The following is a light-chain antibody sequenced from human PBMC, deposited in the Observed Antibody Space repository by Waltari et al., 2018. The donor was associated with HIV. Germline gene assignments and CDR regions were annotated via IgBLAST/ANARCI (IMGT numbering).Light chain of an antibody. CDR3: QQYYTIPPT. CDR1: RTIFYNSDNQNY. CDR2: WAS. Sequence: DIVMTQSPDSLAVSLGERATINCTSSRTIFYNSDNQNYLAWYLQRPGQSPKVLIFWASTRAFGVSDRFSGSGSGTDFRLTLSSLQADDVGIYYCQQYYTIPPTFGGGTKVEI. V-gene: IGKV4-1*01. J-gene: IGKJ4*01.